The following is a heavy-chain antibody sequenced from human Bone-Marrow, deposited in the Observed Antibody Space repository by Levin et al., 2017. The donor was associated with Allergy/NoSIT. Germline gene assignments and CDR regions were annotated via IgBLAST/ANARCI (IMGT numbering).Heavy chain of an antibody. CDR3: ASVRFLEWLPQNAGGYFDY. J-gene: IGHJ4*02. CDR1: GFTFSSYA. V-gene: IGHV3-23*01. CDR2: ISGSGGST. D-gene: IGHD3-3*01. Sequence: GGSLRLSCAASGFTFSSYAMSWVRQAPGKGLEWVSAISGSGGSTYYADSVKGRFTISRDNSKNTLYLQMNSLRAEDTAVYYCASVRFLEWLPQNAGGYFDYWGQGTLVTVSS.